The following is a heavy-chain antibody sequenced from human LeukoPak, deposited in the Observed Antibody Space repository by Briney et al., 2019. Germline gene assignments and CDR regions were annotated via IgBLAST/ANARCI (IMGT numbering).Heavy chain of an antibody. J-gene: IGHJ6*03. Sequence: GGSLRLSCAASGFTFSNYNMNWVRQAPGKATEWVSSITSSGTYIFYADSVKGRFTISRDNAKNSLYLQMDSLGPEDTAVYYCARDPYSGNYGNDYYYYMDVWGKGTTVIISS. CDR1: GFTFSNYN. CDR2: ITSSGTYI. CDR3: ARDPYSGNYGNDYYYYMDV. V-gene: IGHV3-21*01. D-gene: IGHD1-26*01.